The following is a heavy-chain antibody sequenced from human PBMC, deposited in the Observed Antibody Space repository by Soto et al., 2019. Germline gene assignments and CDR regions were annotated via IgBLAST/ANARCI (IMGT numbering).Heavy chain of an antibody. D-gene: IGHD2-15*01. V-gene: IGHV3-7*03. CDR1: GFTFTDYF. CDR3: ARDKGPGRGDASYI. Sequence: EVQLVESGGGLVQPGGSLRLSCAASGFTFTDYFMTWVRQAPGKGLEWVANIKQDGSVKYYADSVKGRFTISRYNARNSGYRQMNSLRAEDTAVYYCARDKGPGRGDASYIWGQGTMITVSS. J-gene: IGHJ3*02. CDR2: IKQDGSVK.